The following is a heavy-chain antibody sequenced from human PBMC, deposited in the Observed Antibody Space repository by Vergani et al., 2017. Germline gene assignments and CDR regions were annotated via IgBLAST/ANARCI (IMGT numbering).Heavy chain of an antibody. V-gene: IGHV3-49*03. J-gene: IGHJ3*02. CDR1: GFTFGYYA. CDR3: VRDQVTMLRGSDALDI. CDR2: IRSKAYGHAT. Sequence: EVQLVESGGDLVQPGRSLRLSCTASGFTFGYYAMDWFRQAPGQGLEWVGGIRSKAYGHATIYAASVQGRFTISRDDSKSIAYLQMNNLQTEDTAMYYCVRDQVTMLRGSDALDIWGQGTMVTVSS. D-gene: IGHD3-10*01.